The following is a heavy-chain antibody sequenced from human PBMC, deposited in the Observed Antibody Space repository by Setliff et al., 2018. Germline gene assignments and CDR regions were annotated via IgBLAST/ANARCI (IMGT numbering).Heavy chain of an antibody. Sequence: GESLKISCETSGYSFTSYWIAWVRQKPGKGLEWMGIIYPGDSETRYSPSFQGQVTISVDKSINIAFLQWSSLKASDTALYYCARRDNYYDSRDGYKGGFDSWGQGTLVTVSS. CDR1: GYSFTSYW. J-gene: IGHJ5*01. CDR3: ARRDNYYDSRDGYKGGFDS. V-gene: IGHV5-51*01. D-gene: IGHD3-22*01. CDR2: IYPGDSET.